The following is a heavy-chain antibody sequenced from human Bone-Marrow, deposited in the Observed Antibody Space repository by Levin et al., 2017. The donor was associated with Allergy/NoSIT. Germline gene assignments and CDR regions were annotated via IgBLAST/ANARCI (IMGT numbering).Heavy chain of an antibody. V-gene: IGHV1-18*01. Sequence: PGESLKISCKASGYTFTNFAVSWVRQAPGQGLEWMGWISASIGTTNYAQNLQGRVTMTTDTSTSTAYMDLTRLRSDDTAIYYCARVHSSGWDAWGQGTLVTVSS. CDR1: GYTFTNFA. J-gene: IGHJ4*02. CDR2: ISASIGTT. CDR3: ARVHSSGWDA. D-gene: IGHD6-19*01.